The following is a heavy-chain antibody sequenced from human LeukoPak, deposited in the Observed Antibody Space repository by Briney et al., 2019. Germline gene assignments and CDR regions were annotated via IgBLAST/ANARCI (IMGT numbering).Heavy chain of an antibody. V-gene: IGHV3-30*18. CDR3: AKEQVVAATRFDY. CDR1: GFTFSSYG. J-gene: IGHJ4*02. Sequence: GGSLRLSCAASGFTFSSYGMHWVLQAPGNGLEWVAVISYDGSKKYYADSVKGRFTISRDNSKNTLYLQMNSLRAEDTAVYYCAKEQVVAATRFDYWGQGTLVTVSS. D-gene: IGHD2-15*01. CDR2: ISYDGSKK.